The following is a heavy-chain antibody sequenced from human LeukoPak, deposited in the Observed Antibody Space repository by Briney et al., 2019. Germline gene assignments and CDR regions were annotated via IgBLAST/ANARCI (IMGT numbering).Heavy chain of an antibody. CDR1: GYRFTGYY. D-gene: IGHD6-13*01. J-gene: IGHJ4*02. V-gene: IGHV1-2*02. Sequence: ASVKVSCKTSGYRFTGYYLHWVRQAPGQGLEWMGWMNPKSGATDYARKFQGRVTMTRDTSISTAYMELSRLRSDDTAVYYCASPIAAAGILNYWGQGTLVTVSS. CDR2: MNPKSGAT. CDR3: ASPIAAAGILNY.